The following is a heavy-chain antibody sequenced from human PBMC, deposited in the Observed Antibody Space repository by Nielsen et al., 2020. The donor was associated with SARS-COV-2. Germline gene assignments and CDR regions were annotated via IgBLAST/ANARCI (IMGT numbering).Heavy chain of an antibody. J-gene: IGHJ4*02. Sequence: GESLKISCAASGFTFDDYGMSWVRQAPGKGLEWVSGINWNGGSTGYADSVKGRFTISRDNAKNSLYLQMNSLRAEDTALYYCAKDMVGDSGSYWGWGQGTLVTVSS. D-gene: IGHD1-26*01. CDR2: INWNGGST. CDR3: AKDMVGDSGSYWG. CDR1: GFTFDDYG. V-gene: IGHV3-20*04.